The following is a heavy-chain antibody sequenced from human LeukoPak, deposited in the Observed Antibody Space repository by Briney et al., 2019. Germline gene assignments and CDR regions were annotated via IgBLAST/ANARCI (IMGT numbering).Heavy chain of an antibody. CDR3: ARDPATVRNAFDI. D-gene: IGHD4-17*01. CDR1: GGSISDYY. CDR2: IYSSGST. J-gene: IGHJ3*02. V-gene: IGHV4-4*07. Sequence: SETLSLTCTVSGGSISDYYWSWIRQPSGKGLEWIGRIYSSGSTNYNPSPKSRVTISVDTSKNQFSLKLSSVTAADTAVYYCARDPATVRNAFDIWGQGTMVTVSS.